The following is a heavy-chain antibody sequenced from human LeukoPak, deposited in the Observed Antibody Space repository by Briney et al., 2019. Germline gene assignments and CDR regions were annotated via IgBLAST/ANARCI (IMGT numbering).Heavy chain of an antibody. D-gene: IGHD4-11*01. J-gene: IGHJ6*03. CDR1: GFTFDDYG. Sequence: GGSLRLSCAASGFTFDDYGMSWVRQAPGKGLEWVSGINWNGGSTGYADSVKGRFTISRDNAKNSLYLQMNSLRAEDTALYYCARRHYSNPPTGYYYYMDVWGKGTTVTVSS. CDR2: INWNGGST. V-gene: IGHV3-20*04. CDR3: ARRHYSNPPTGYYYYMDV.